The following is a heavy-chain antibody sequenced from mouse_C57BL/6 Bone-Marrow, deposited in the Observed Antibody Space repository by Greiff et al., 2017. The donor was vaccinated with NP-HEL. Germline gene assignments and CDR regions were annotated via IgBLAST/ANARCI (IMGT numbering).Heavy chain of an antibody. Sequence: EVMLVESGGGLVKPGGSLKLSCAASGFTFSSYAMSWVRQTPEKRLEWVATISDGGSYTYYPDNVKGRFTISRDNAKNNLYLQMSHLKSEDTAMYYCAAHYDFYWYFDVWGTGTTVTVSS. CDR3: AAHYDFYWYFDV. J-gene: IGHJ1*03. D-gene: IGHD2-4*01. CDR1: GFTFSSYA. V-gene: IGHV5-4*03. CDR2: ISDGGSYT.